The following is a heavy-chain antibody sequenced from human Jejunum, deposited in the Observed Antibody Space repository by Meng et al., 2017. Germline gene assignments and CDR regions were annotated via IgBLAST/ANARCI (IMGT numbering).Heavy chain of an antibody. V-gene: IGHV5-51*01. D-gene: IGHD1-14*01. J-gene: IGHJ4*02. Sequence: GESLKISCKASGYTFTHHWIGWVRQLPGRGLEWMGIIFSGGSDIRYSPSFRGQVSLSVDKSTSTAYLQWSSLKASDTAMYYCTRVGVSATTGFDYWGQGSLVTVSS. CDR3: TRVGVSATTGFDY. CDR2: IFSGGSDI. CDR1: GYTFTHHW.